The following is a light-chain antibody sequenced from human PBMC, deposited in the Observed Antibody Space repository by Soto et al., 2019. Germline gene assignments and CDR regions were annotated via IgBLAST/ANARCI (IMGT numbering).Light chain of an antibody. CDR3: QSYDSSLSYV. Sequence: QSVLTQPPSVSGAPGQRVTISCTGSSANIGAGYDVHWYQQLPGTAPKLLIYGNSNRPSGVPDRFSGSKSGTSASLAITGLQAEDEADYYCQSYDSSLSYVFXTGTKLTVL. CDR2: GNS. V-gene: IGLV1-40*01. CDR1: SANIGAGYD. J-gene: IGLJ1*01.